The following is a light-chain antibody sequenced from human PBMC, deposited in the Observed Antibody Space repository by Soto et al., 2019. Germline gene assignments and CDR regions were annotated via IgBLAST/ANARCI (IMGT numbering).Light chain of an antibody. CDR3: QQYYSSPYT. CDR2: WAS. Sequence: DIVMTQSPDSLAVSLGERATINCKSSQSVLYSSTNKNYLAWYQQKPGQPPKLLIYWASTRESGVPDRFSGSGSGTDFTLTISSLQAEDVAVYYGQQYYSSPYTFGQGTKLEIK. CDR1: QSVLYSSTNKNY. V-gene: IGKV4-1*01. J-gene: IGKJ2*01.